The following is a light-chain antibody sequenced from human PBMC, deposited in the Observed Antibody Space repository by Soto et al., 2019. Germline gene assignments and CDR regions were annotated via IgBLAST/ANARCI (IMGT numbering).Light chain of an antibody. J-gene: IGKJ1*01. CDR2: GAS. CDR1: QSISIN. Sequence: EIVLTQTPATLSVSAGERATLSCRASQSISINLAWYQQKPGQAPRLLIYGASTRATGIPARFSGSGSGTEFTLTISSLQSEDFAVYCCQQYNNWPATFGQGTKVDIK. CDR3: QQYNNWPAT. V-gene: IGKV3-15*01.